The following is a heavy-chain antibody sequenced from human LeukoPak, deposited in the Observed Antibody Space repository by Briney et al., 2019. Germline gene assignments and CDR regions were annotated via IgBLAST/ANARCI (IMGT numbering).Heavy chain of an antibody. D-gene: IGHD3-22*01. CDR3: ASGVYYYDSSGLRY. V-gene: IGHV4-4*02. J-gene: IGHJ4*02. Sequence: SGTLSLTCAVSGGSISSSNWWSWVRQPPGKGLEWIGEINHSGSTNYNPSLKSRVTISVDTSKNQFSLKLSSVTAADTAVYYCASGVYYYDSSGLRYWGQGTLVTVSS. CDR2: INHSGST. CDR1: GGSISSSNW.